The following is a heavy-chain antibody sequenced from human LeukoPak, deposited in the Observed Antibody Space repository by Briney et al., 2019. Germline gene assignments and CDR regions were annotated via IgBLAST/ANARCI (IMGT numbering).Heavy chain of an antibody. Sequence: GGSLNLSCGASGFSFSASSMHWVRQAPGKGLEWVGRIRSKANGYATHFAASVDGRFTVSRDDSKNPIYLRMNSLKTEDTGVYYCASGGGVLAAFDIWGQGTMVLVSS. V-gene: IGHV3-73*01. CDR1: GFSFSASS. CDR2: IRSKANGYAT. CDR3: ASGGGVLAAFDI. D-gene: IGHD2-8*01. J-gene: IGHJ3*02.